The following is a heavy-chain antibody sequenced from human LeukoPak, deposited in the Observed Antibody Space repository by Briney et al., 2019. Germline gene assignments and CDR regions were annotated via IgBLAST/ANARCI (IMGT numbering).Heavy chain of an antibody. CDR3: ATYTAMVREYFDY. V-gene: IGHV5-51*01. CDR2: IYPGDSDT. D-gene: IGHD5-18*01. Sequence: GESLQISCKGSGYSFTSYWIGWVRQMPGKGLEWMGIIYPGDSDTRYSPSFQGQVTISADKSISTAYLQWSSLKASGTAMYYCATYTAMVREYFDYWGQGTLVTVSS. J-gene: IGHJ4*02. CDR1: GYSFTSYW.